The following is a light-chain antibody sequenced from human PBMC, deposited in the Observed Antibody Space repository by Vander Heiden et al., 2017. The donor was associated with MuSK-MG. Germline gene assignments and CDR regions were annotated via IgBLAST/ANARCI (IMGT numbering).Light chain of an antibody. Sequence: SYELPQPPSVSVSPGQTARITCSGDALPKQYAYWYQQKPGQAPVLVIYKDSERPSGIPERFSGSSSGTTVTLTISGVQAEDEADYYCQSADSSGTYVLFGGGTKLTVL. CDR2: KDS. V-gene: IGLV3-25*03. CDR1: ALPKQY. CDR3: QSADSSGTYVL. J-gene: IGLJ2*01.